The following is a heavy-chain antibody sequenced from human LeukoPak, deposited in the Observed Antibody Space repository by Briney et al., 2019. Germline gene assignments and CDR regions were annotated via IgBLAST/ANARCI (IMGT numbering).Heavy chain of an antibody. CDR1: GFTFSSYA. CDR3: ARDRYCSSTSCYGVRFDY. J-gene: IGHJ4*02. D-gene: IGHD2-2*01. CDR2: ISYDGSNK. Sequence: GGSLRLSCAASGFTFSSYAMHWVRQAPGKGLEWVAVISYDGSNKYYADSVKGRFTISRDNSKNTLYLQMNSLRAEDTAVYYCARDRYCSSTSCYGVRFDYWGQGTLVTVSS. V-gene: IGHV3-30*04.